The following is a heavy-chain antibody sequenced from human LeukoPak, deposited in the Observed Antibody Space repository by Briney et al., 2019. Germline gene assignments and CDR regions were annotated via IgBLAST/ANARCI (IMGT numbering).Heavy chain of an antibody. CDR2: IIPIFGIT. CDR1: GGTFISYA. Sequence: ASVKVSCKASGGTFISYAINWVRQAPGQGGEWMGGIIPIFGITNYAQKLQGRVTITADKSTSTAYMELSSLRSEDTAVYYCARDFRRHYDSGGYSHFDYWGQGTLVTVSS. CDR3: ARDFRRHYDSGGYSHFDY. V-gene: IGHV1-69*17. J-gene: IGHJ4*02. D-gene: IGHD3-22*01.